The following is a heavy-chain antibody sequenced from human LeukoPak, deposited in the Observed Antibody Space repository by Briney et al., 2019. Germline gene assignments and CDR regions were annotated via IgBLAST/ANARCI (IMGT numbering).Heavy chain of an antibody. J-gene: IGHJ5*02. CDR3: ARDRLRGSSRRFDP. D-gene: IGHD6-13*01. CDR2: IWYDGSNK. CDR1: GFTFSSYG. Sequence: PGGSLRLSCAASGFTFSSYGMHWVRQAPGKRLEWVAVIWYDGSNKYYADSVKGRFTISRDNSKNTLYLQMNSLRAEDTAVYYCARDRLRGSSRRFDPWGQGTLVTVSS. V-gene: IGHV3-33*01.